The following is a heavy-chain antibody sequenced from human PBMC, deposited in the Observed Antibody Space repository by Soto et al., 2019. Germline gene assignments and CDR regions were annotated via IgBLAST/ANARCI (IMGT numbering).Heavy chain of an antibody. V-gene: IGHV3-23*01. D-gene: IGHD6-6*01. Sequence: EVQLLESGGGSVQPGGSLRLSCAASGFTFSTYAMSWVRQGPGRGLEWVATLSGSVGSAYDTDSVKGRFTISRDNCESTLYLQMNSLRDEDTAVYHCAKDLSIAARPTFDYWGQGTLVSVSS. J-gene: IGHJ4*02. CDR1: GFTFSTYA. CDR2: LSGSVGSA. CDR3: AKDLSIAARPTFDY.